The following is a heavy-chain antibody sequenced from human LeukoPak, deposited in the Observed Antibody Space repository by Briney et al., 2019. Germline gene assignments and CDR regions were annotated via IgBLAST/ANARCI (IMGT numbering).Heavy chain of an antibody. J-gene: IGHJ4*02. V-gene: IGHV4-39*01. CDR1: GGSISSSSYY. CDR3: ARSDSSGWYVGDY. Sequence: SETLSLTCTVSGGSISSSSYYWGWIRRPPGKGLEWIGSIYYSGSTYYNPSLKSRVTISVDTSKNQFSLKLSSVTAADTAVYYCARSDSSGWYVGDYWGQGTLVTVPS. D-gene: IGHD6-19*01. CDR2: IYYSGST.